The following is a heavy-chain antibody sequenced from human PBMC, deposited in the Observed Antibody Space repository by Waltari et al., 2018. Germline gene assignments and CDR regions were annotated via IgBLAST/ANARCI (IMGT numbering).Heavy chain of an antibody. J-gene: IGHJ1*01. CDR1: GRSFTDYW. CDR2: IKQDGSEK. D-gene: IGHD2-2*02. CDR3: VRDYPYRARLGD. Sequence: EVQLVESGGGLVQPGGSLRLSCAASGRSFTDYWMTWVRQAPGKGLEWVANIKQDGSEKYYVDSVNGRFTISRDNTKNSLYLQMNSLRAEDTAVYYCVRDYPYRARLGDWGQGTLVTVAS. V-gene: IGHV3-7*03.